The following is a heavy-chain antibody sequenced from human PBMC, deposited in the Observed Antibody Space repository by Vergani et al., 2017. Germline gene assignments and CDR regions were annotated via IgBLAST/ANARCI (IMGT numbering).Heavy chain of an antibody. V-gene: IGHV1-24*01. CDR3: ATGSPINNYDFWSGPLDY. CDR2: FDPEDGET. CDR1: GYTLTELS. D-gene: IGHD3-3*01. Sequence: QVQLVQSGAEVKKPGASVKVSCKVSGYTLTELSMHWVRQAPGKGREWMGGFDPEDGETIYAQKFQGRVTMTEDTSTDTAYMELSSLRSEDTAVYYCATGSPINNYDFWSGPLDYWGQGTLVTVSS. J-gene: IGHJ4*02.